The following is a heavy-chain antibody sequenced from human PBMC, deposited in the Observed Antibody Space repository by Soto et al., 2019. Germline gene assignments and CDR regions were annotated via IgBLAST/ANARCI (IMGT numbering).Heavy chain of an antibody. V-gene: IGHV3-21*01. Sequence: GGSLRLSCAASGFTFSSYSMNWVRQAPGKGLEWVSSISSSSSYIYYADSVKGRFTISRDNSKNTLDLQMDSLRPEDTAVYYCARPYSAYDPYFDSWGQGTPVTVSS. CDR1: GFTFSSYS. J-gene: IGHJ4*02. CDR3: ARPYSAYDPYFDS. CDR2: ISSSSSYI. D-gene: IGHD5-12*01.